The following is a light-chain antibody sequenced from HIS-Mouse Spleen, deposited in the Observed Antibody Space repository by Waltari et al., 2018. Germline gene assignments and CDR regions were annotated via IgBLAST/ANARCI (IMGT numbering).Light chain of an antibody. CDR3: YSTDSSGNHRV. Sequence: SYELTQPPSVSVSPGQTARITCSGDALPKKYAYWYQQKSGQAPLLVIYEDSKRPAGIHERFSGSSSGTMATLTISGAQVEDEADYYCYSTDSSGNHRVFGGGTKLTVL. CDR2: EDS. V-gene: IGLV3-10*01. J-gene: IGLJ2*01. CDR1: ALPKKY.